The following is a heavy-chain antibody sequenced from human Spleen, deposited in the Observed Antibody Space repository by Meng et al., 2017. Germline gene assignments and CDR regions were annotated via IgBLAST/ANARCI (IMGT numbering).Heavy chain of an antibody. CDR3: ARDTPLDTLDYGMDV. D-gene: IGHD1-1*01. CDR1: GFTFSSCW. Sequence: GGSLRLSCAASGFTFSSCWMHWVRQAPGKGLVWVSRINSDGSSTSYADSVKGRFTISRDNAKNTLYLQMNSLRAEDTAVYYCARDTPLDTLDYGMDVWGQGTTVTVSS. J-gene: IGHJ6*02. V-gene: IGHV3-74*01. CDR2: INSDGSST.